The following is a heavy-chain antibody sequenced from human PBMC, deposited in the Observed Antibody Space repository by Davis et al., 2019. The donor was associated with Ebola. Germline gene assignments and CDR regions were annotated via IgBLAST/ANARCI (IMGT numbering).Heavy chain of an antibody. CDR2: IKQDGSEK. Sequence: GESLKISCAASGFTFSSYWMNWVRQAPGKGLEWVANIKQDGSEKYYADSVKGRFTISRDNAKNSLYLQMNSLRAEDTAVYYCARDMWGSGYYYYGMDVWGQGTTVTVSS. V-gene: IGHV3-7*01. CDR3: ARDMWGSGYYYYGMDV. D-gene: IGHD3-10*01. J-gene: IGHJ6*02. CDR1: GFTFSSYW.